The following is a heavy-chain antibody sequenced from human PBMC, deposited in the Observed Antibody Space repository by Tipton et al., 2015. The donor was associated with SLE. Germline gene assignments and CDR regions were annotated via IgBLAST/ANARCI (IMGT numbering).Heavy chain of an antibody. Sequence: TLSLTCTVSGGSISSHYWSWIRQPPGKGLEWIGYIYYSGSTNYNPSLKSRVTISVDTSKNQFSLKLSSVTAADTAVYYCAREGGSMAGYYYYGMDVWGQGTTVTVSS. J-gene: IGHJ6*02. D-gene: IGHD2/OR15-2a*01. CDR1: GGSISSHY. CDR3: AREGGSMAGYYYYGMDV. CDR2: IYYSGST. V-gene: IGHV4-59*11.